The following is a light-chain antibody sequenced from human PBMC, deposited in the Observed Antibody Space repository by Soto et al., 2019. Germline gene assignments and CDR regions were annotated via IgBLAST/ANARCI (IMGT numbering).Light chain of an antibody. CDR3: QQYDNYDIT. V-gene: IGKV1-33*01. CDR2: DVS. J-gene: IGKJ5*01. CDR1: QNINKF. Sequence: DIQMTHSPSSLSASLGDTVTITCQASQNINKFLNWYQQKPGKAPKLLIYDVSNLETGVPSRFSGSGSETHFTLTINSLQPEDIATYYCQQYDNYDITFGQGTRLEIK.